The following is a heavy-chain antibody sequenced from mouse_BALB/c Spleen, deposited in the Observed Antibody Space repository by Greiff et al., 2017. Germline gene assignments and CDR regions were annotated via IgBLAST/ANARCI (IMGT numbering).Heavy chain of an antibody. J-gene: IGHJ2*01. V-gene: IGHV5-6-2*01. CDR3: ARDPFDY. CDR1: GFTFSSYY. CDR2: INSNGGST. Sequence: EVKLMESGGGLVKLGGSLKLSCAASGFTFSSYYMSWVRQTPEKRLELVAAINSNGGSTYYPDTVKGRFTISRDNAKNTLYLQMSSLKSEDTALYYCARDPFDYWGQGTTLTVSS.